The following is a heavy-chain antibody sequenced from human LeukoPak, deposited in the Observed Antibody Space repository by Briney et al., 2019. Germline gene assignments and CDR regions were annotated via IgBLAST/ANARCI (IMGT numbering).Heavy chain of an antibody. CDR1: GFIFNTYG. CDR2: IRNDGSDK. J-gene: IGHJ4*02. Sequence: GGSLRLSCAASGFIFNTYGMHWVRQAPGKGLEWVAFIRNDGSDKYYAVSVKGRFTISRDNSKNTLYLQMNSLRVEDTALYYCAKDRAYGQFLWGNDYWGQGTLVTVSS. V-gene: IGHV3-30*02. D-gene: IGHD2-21*01. CDR3: AKDRAYGQFLWGNDY.